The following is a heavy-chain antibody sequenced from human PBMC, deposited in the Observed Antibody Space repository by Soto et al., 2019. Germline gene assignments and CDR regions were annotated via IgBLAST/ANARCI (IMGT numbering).Heavy chain of an antibody. V-gene: IGHV4-61*01. J-gene: IGHJ4*02. CDR2: IYYSGST. CDR1: GGSVSSGSYY. D-gene: IGHD6-13*01. Sequence: PSETLSLACTVSGGSVSSGSYYWSWIRQPPGKGLEWIGYIYYSGSTNYNPSLKSRVTISVDTSKNQFSLKLSSVTAADTAVYYCARAGLPGYSSSWYPKXIDXWAQRTLVTVSS. CDR3: ARAGLPGYSSSWYPKXIDX.